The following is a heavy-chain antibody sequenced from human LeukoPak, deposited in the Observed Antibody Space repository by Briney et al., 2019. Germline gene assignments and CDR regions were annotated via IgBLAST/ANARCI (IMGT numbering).Heavy chain of an antibody. D-gene: IGHD6-19*01. CDR2: IKQDGSEK. CDR1: GFTFSSDK. V-gene: IGHV3-7*03. CDR3: ARDGVLSVAGYYYYYGMDV. J-gene: IGHJ6*04. Sequence: WGTLRLSCAASGFTFSSDKMSWFRQAPGNGQKRVANIKQDGSEKYYVDSVKGRFTISRDNAKNSLYLQMNSLRAEDTAVYYCARDGVLSVAGYYYYYGMDVWGKGTTVTVSS.